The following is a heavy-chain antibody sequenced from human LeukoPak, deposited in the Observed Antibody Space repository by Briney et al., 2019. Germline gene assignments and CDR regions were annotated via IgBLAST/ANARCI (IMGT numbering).Heavy chain of an antibody. D-gene: IGHD2-15*01. V-gene: IGHV3-9*01. CDR1: GFTFDDYA. Sequence: GGSLRLSCAASGFTFDDYAMHWVRQAPGKGLEWVSGISWNSGSIGYADSVKGRFTISRDNAKNSLYLQMNSLRAEDTALYYCAKDTGWAVAVVAATPAYFDYWGQGTLVTVPS. J-gene: IGHJ4*02. CDR3: AKDTGWAVAVVAATPAYFDY. CDR2: ISWNSGSI.